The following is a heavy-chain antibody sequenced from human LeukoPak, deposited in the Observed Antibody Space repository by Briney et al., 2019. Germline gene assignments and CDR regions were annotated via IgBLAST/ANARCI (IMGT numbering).Heavy chain of an antibody. V-gene: IGHV1-18*01. CDR1: GYTFNTYG. J-gene: IGHJ4*02. CDR3: ARGRGRGTTYYSFAY. Sequence: ASVKVSCKASGYTFNTYGLSWVRQAPGQGLEWMGWINAYNGHANYAQKFQGRVTMTTDTSTSTAYMELRSLTSDDTAVYYCARGRGRGTTYYSFAYWGQGTLVTVSS. D-gene: IGHD3/OR15-3a*01. CDR2: INAYNGHA.